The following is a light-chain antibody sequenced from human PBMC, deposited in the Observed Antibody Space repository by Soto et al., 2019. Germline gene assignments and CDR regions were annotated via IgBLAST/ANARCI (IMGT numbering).Light chain of an antibody. Sequence: DIQMTQSPSSLSASVGDRVTITCQASQDISNYLNWYQQKPGKAPKLLIYDASNLETGVPSRFSGSGYGTDFTFTISSLQPEDIATYYCQQYDNLWTCGQGTKVEIK. V-gene: IGKV1-33*01. CDR2: DAS. CDR1: QDISNY. J-gene: IGKJ1*01. CDR3: QQYDNLWT.